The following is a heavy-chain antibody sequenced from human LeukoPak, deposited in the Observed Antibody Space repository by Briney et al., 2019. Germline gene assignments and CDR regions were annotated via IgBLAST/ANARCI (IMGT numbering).Heavy chain of an antibody. CDR2: ISTTSNII. J-gene: IGHJ5*02. V-gene: IGHV3-11*04. Sequence: PGGSLRLSCATSGFTFSDYYMSWIRQAPGKGLEWVSYISTTSNIIYYADSVKGRFTISRDNAKNSLYLDMDSLRAEDTAVYYCTTEDCSWGTCSYPWGQGTLVTVSS. CDR1: GFTFSDYY. D-gene: IGHD2-15*01. CDR3: TTEDCSWGTCSYP.